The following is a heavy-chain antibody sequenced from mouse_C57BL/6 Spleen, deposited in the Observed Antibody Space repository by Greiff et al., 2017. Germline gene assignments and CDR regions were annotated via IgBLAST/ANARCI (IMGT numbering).Heavy chain of an antibody. CDR3: ASYYYGSSYALYYYAMDY. D-gene: IGHD1-1*01. CDR2: IYPRSGNT. CDR1: GYTFTSYG. Sequence: VQLQQSGAELARPGASVKLSCKASGYTFTSYGISWVKQRTGQGLEWIGEIYPRSGNTYYNEKFKGKATLTADKSFSTAYMELRSLTSEDSAVYFCASYYYGSSYALYYYAMDYWGQGTSVTVSS. J-gene: IGHJ4*01. V-gene: IGHV1-81*01.